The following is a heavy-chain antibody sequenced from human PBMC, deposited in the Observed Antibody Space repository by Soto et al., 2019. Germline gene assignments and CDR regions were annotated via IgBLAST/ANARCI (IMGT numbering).Heavy chain of an antibody. V-gene: IGHV3-21*01. Sequence: EVQLVESGGGLVRPGGSLSLSCAASGFTFRSYSMNWVRQAPGKGLEWVSSISSISSYIHYADSVKGRFTISRDNAKNSLYLQMNSLGAEDTAVYYCASGASTPDLGPETAPYFYMDVWGKGTTVTVSS. D-gene: IGHD3-16*01. CDR3: ASGASTPDLGPETAPYFYMDV. CDR2: ISSISSYI. CDR1: GFTFRSYS. J-gene: IGHJ6*03.